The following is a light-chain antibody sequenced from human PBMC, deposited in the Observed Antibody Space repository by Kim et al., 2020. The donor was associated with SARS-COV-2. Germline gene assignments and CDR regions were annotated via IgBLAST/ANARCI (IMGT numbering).Light chain of an antibody. Sequence: ALEQKVRITCQGYSLRSYYASWYQQKPGQAPVLVIDGKNNRPSGIPDRFSGSSSGNTASLTITGAQAEDEADYYCNSRDSSGSLVVFGGGTQLTVL. V-gene: IGLV3-19*01. CDR3: NSRDSSGSLVV. J-gene: IGLJ2*01. CDR2: GKN. CDR1: SLRSYY.